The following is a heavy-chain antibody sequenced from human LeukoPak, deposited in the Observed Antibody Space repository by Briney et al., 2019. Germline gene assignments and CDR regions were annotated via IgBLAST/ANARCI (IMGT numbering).Heavy chain of an antibody. Sequence: SETLSLTCTVSGGSISTYNWSWIRQPPGKGLEWIGYIYYSGTTKYNPSLKSRVTISVDTSKNQFSLKLSSVTAADTAVYYCARAAGSGSYYFDYWGQGTLVTVAS. V-gene: IGHV4-59*01. CDR1: GGSISTYN. CDR2: IYYSGTT. CDR3: ARAAGSGSYYFDY. D-gene: IGHD1-26*01. J-gene: IGHJ4*02.